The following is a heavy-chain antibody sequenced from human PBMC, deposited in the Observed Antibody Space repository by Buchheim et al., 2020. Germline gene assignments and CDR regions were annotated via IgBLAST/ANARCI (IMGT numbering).Heavy chain of an antibody. CDR3: ARSHYCNRTPCHLGDAFLYYYYYIDV. CDR1: GFTFSIYS. CDR2: ISRSGTTT. J-gene: IGHJ6*03. V-gene: IGHV3-48*02. Sequence: EVQLEESGGGLVQPGGSLRLSCEVSGFTFSIYSMNWVRQAPGKGLEWISYISRSGTTTYLADSVKGRFIISRDNAKSSLYLQMNSLRDEDTALYYCARSHYCNRTPCHLGDAFLYYYYYIDVWGKGTT. D-gene: IGHD2/OR15-2a*01.